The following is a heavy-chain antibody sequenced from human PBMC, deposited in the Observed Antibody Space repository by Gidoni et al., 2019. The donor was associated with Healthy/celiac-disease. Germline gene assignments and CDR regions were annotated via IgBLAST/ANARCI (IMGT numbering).Heavy chain of an antibody. D-gene: IGHD3-16*01. CDR3: ARQEAGPLGYYYGMDV. V-gene: IGHV4-59*08. CDR2: IYYSGST. J-gene: IGHJ6*02. Sequence: QVQLQESGPGLVKPSETLSLTCTVSGGSISRYYWSWIRQPPGKGLEWIGYIYYSGSTNYNPSLKSRVTISVDTSKNQFSLKLSSVTAADTAVYYCARQEAGPLGYYYGMDVWGQGTTVTVSS. CDR1: GGSISRYY.